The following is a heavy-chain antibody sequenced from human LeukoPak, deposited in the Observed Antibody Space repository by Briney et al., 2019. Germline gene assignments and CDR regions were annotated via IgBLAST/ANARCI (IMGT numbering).Heavy chain of an antibody. J-gene: IGHJ4*02. CDR3: ARDKEPTYGRYFGY. V-gene: IGHV4-59*01. CDR1: GGSISTYY. CDR2: SYYNGKTNT. D-gene: IGHD3-10*01. Sequence: SETLSLTCTVSGGSISTYYWSWLRQSPGRGLEWIGYSYYNGKTNTNHNPSLKSRVTIAADTTKNQFTLTLSTMTAAGTAVYYSARDKEPTYGRYFGYWGQGALVTVSS.